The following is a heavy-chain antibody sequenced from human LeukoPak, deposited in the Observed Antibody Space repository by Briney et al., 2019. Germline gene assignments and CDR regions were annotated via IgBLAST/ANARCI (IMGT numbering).Heavy chain of an antibody. V-gene: IGHV2-5*01. Sequence: SGPTLVNPTQTLTLTCTFSGFSLSTSGVGVGWIRQPPGKALEWLALIYWNDDKRYSPSLKSRLTITKDTSKNQVVLTMTNMDPVDTATYYCAHSRGTVDIVATYLFDYWGQGTLVTVSS. CDR2: IYWNDDK. CDR1: GFSLSTSGVG. CDR3: AHSRGTVDIVATYLFDY. J-gene: IGHJ4*02. D-gene: IGHD5-12*01.